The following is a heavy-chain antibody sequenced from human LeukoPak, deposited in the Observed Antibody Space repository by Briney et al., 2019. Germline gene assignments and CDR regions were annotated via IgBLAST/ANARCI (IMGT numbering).Heavy chain of an antibody. CDR3: VKDRTWSTTTYYPGVFSFEI. Sequence: GGSLRLSCAASGFTVSSNYMSWVRQAPGKGLEWVSIIYSGGSTYYADSVKGRFTISRDNSNNTLYLQMNSLRAEDTAVYYCVKDRTWSTTTYYPGVFSFEIWGRGTLVSVSS. J-gene: IGHJ3*02. CDR2: IYSGGST. V-gene: IGHV3-66*01. CDR1: GFTVSSNY. D-gene: IGHD1-1*01.